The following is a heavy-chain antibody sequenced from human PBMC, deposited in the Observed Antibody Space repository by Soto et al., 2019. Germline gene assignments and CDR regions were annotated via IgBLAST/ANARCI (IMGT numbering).Heavy chain of an antibody. CDR3: ARSHGVYDSSGYQYYFDY. V-gene: IGHV4-59*01. CDR2: IYYSGST. CDR1: GGSISSYY. Sequence: SETLSLTCTVSGGSISSYYWSWIRQPPGKGLEWIGYIYYSGSTNYNPSLKSRVTISVDTSKNQFSLKLSSVTAADTAVYYCARSHGVYDSSGYQYYFDYWGQGTLVTVSS. J-gene: IGHJ4*02. D-gene: IGHD3-22*01.